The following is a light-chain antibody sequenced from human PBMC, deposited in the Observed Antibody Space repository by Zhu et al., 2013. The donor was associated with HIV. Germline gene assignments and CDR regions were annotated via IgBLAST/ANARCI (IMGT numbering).Light chain of an antibody. CDR1: QTLLHSNGYNY. Sequence: VMTQSPLSLPVTPGEPASISCRSSQTLLHSNGYNYLDWYLQKPGQSPQLLIYLGSNRASGVPDRFSGSGSGTDFTLKISSVEAEDVGVYYCMQALQTPWTFGQGTKVEIK. V-gene: IGKV2-28*01. CDR2: LGS. J-gene: IGKJ1*01. CDR3: MQALQTPWT.